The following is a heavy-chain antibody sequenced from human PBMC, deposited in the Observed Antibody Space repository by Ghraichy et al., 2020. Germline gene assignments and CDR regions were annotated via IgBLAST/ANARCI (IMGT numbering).Heavy chain of an antibody. Sequence: ESLNISCAVYGGSFNNYYWSWIRQSPGKGLEWIGEINHRGRTNYNASLKSRVTISVDTSKDHVSLKLISVTAADTAVYYCARGDYVAIFGVVIGYYYDYWGQGTLVTVSS. CDR1: GGSFNNYY. CDR2: INHRGRT. J-gene: IGHJ4*02. CDR3: ARGDYVAIFGVVIGYYYDY. D-gene: IGHD3-3*01. V-gene: IGHV4-34*01.